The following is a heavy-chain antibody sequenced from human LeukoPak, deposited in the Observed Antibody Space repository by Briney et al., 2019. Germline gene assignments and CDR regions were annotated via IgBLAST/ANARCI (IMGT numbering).Heavy chain of an antibody. V-gene: IGHV3-23*01. D-gene: IGHD5-12*01. Sequence: QPGGSLRLSCAASGFTFSSYAMSWVRQAPGKGLEWVSGVTVSGGSTYYADSVKGRFTISRDNSKNTLYLQMNSLRAEDTAVYYCAKTARATLVWYFDLWGRGTLVTVSA. CDR3: AKTARATLVWYFDL. J-gene: IGHJ2*01. CDR2: VTVSGGST. CDR1: GFTFSSYA.